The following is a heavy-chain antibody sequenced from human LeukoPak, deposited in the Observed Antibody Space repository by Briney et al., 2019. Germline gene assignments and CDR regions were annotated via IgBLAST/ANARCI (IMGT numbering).Heavy chain of an antibody. V-gene: IGHV3-74*01. CDR1: GITLSSYW. CDR2: INPSGSST. J-gene: IGHJ4*02. D-gene: IGHD4-17*01. CDR3: AKVTTVTTKPTNY. Sequence: PGGSLRLSCEASGITLSSYWMHWVRQAPGKGLMWISRINPSGSSTNYADSVKGRFTISRDNSKNTLYLQMNSLRAEDTAVYYCAKVTTVTTKPTNYWGQGTLVTVSS.